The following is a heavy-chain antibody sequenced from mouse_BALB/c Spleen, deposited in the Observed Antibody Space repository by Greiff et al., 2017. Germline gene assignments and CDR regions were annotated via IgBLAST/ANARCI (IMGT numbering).Heavy chain of an antibody. CDR2: IWGDGST. CDR1: GFSLTGYG. Sequence: VKLVESGPGLVAPSQSLSITCTVSGFSLTGYGVNWVRQPPGKGLEWLGMIWGDGSTDYNSALKSRLSISKDNSKSQVFLKMNSLQTDDTARYYCARDNSSGYHYYAMDYWGQGTSVTVSS. D-gene: IGHD3-1*01. CDR3: ARDNSSGYHYYAMDY. J-gene: IGHJ4*01. V-gene: IGHV2-6-7*01.